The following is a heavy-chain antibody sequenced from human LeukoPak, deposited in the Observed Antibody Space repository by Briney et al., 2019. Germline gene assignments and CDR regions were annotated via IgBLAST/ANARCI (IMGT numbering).Heavy chain of an antibody. J-gene: IGHJ2*01. Sequence: PGRSLRLSCAVSGFTLSSYVMSWVRQAPRKGLEWVSCTSVSGGTTLYADSVKGRFTISRANSKNTLYLQMKCLRVEDTAVYYCARGEGSGSYYKRYFGLWGRGTLVTVSS. CDR2: TSVSGGTT. CDR1: GFTLSSYV. D-gene: IGHD3-10*01. CDR3: ARGEGSGSYYKRYFGL. V-gene: IGHV3-23*01.